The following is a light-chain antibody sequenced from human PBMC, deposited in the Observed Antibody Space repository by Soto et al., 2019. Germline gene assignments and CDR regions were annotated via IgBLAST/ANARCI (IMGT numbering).Light chain of an antibody. CDR1: QNIRSY. CDR2: TAT. V-gene: IGKV1-39*01. J-gene: IGKJ1*01. CDR3: QQSYSAPPWT. Sequence: DIQMTQSPSSLSASVGDTITITCRASQNIRSYLNWYQQKSGKAPNLLIYTATTLQSEVPSRFSGSGSETDFTLTISSLEPEDFATYYCQQSYSAPPWTCGPGTKVEMK.